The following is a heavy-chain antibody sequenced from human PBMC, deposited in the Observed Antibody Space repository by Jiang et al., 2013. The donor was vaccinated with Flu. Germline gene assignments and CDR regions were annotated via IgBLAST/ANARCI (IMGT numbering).Heavy chain of an antibody. CDR2: IIPILGIA. J-gene: IGHJ4*02. CDR1: GGTFSSYA. V-gene: IGHV1-69*04. CDR3: AREEAAVPYYFDY. Sequence: SSVKVSCKASGGTFSSYAISWVRQAPGQGLEWMGRIIPILGIANYAQKFQGRVTITADKSTSTAYMELSSLRSEDTAVYYCAREEAAVPYYFDYWGQGTLVTVSS. D-gene: IGHD6-13*01.